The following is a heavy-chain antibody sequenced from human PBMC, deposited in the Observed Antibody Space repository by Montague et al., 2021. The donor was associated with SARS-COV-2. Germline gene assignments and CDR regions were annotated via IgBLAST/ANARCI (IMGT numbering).Heavy chain of an antibody. CDR3: AREARLSNYGGHDGLDF. CDR1: GASFSTYH. CDR2: VYYNGST. D-gene: IGHD4/OR15-4a*01. J-gene: IGHJ3*01. V-gene: IGHV4-59*13. Sequence: SKTLSLTCFVSGASFSTYHWSWLRQSPGKGLEWIGFVYYNGSTKYNPSLESRVTISLGPSKHQFSLRLTSMTVADTAVYYCAREARLSNYGGHDGLDFWGQGTMVIVSS.